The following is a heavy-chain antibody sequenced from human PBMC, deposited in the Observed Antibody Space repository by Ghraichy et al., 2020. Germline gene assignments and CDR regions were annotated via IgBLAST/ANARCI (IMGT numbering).Heavy chain of an antibody. CDR1: GGSISSGGYY. CDR3: ARGYYGSGSYYNPSHDAFDI. J-gene: IGHJ3*02. D-gene: IGHD3-10*01. Sequence: SETLSLTCTVSGGSISSGGYYWSWIRQHPGKGLEWIGYIYYSGSTYYNPSLKSRVTISVDTSKNQFSLKLSSVTAADTAVYYCARGYYGSGSYYNPSHDAFDIWGQGTMVTVSS. V-gene: IGHV4-31*03. CDR2: IYYSGST.